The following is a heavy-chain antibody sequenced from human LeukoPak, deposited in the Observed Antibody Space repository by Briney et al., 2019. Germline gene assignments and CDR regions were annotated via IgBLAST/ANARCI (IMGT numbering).Heavy chain of an antibody. V-gene: IGHV3-21*01. J-gene: IGHJ4*02. CDR2: ISSSSSYI. CDR3: ARVLGGYCSSTGCSGFDY. D-gene: IGHD2-2*03. Sequence: GGSLRLSCAASGFTFSNAWMSWVRQAPGKGLEWVSSISSSSSYIYYADSVKGRFTISRDNAKNSLYLQMNSLRAEDTAVYYCARVLGGYCSSTGCSGFDYWGQGTLVTVSS. CDR1: GFTFSNAW.